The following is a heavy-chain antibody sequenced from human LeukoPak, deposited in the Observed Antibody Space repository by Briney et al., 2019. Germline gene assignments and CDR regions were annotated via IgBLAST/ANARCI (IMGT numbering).Heavy chain of an antibody. V-gene: IGHV4-59*01. D-gene: IGHD3-10*01. Sequence: SETLSLTCTVSGGSISSYSWSWIRQPPGKGLEWIGYIYYSGSTNYNPSLKGRVTISVDTSKKQFSLKLSSVTAADTAVYYCAKPLYGSGSYSDYWGQGTLVTVSS. CDR1: GGSISSYS. CDR3: AKPLYGSGSYSDY. J-gene: IGHJ4*02. CDR2: IYYSGST.